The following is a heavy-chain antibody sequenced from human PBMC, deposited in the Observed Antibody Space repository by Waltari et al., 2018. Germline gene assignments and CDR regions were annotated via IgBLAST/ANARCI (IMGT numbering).Heavy chain of an antibody. J-gene: IGHJ4*02. Sequence: QVQLVQYGAEVRKPGASVKVPCKASGYSFTDFHLPWVRQAPGQGLVRLGWINPNTGFTKYAPDFQARVTMTRDTSVDTAYMELTNLRSDDTAVYFCASIGRDFVWGSYRYWGQGSLVTVSS. D-gene: IGHD3-16*02. CDR2: INPNTGFT. CDR1: GYSFTDFH. V-gene: IGHV1-2*02. CDR3: ASIGRDFVWGSYRY.